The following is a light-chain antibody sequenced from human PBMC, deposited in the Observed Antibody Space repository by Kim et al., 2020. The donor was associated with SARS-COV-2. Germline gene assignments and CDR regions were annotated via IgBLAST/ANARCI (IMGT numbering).Light chain of an antibody. Sequence: DIVLTQTPLSSLVTLGQPASISCRSSQSLVHNDGNTYLSWLHQRPGQPPRLLIYKISNRFSGVPDRFSGSGAGTDFTLKISRVEAEDVGIYYCTRTTLLSRSFGQGTKLEI. CDR3: TRTTLLSRS. CDR2: KIS. V-gene: IGKV2-24*01. J-gene: IGKJ2*01. CDR1: QSLVHNDGNTY.